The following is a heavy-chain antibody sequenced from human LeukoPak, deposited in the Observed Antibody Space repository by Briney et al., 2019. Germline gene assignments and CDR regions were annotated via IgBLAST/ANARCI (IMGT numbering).Heavy chain of an antibody. D-gene: IGHD2-2*01. J-gene: IGHJ5*02. Sequence: GGSLSLSCAASGFTFSSSAMSWVRQAPGKGLEWVSAISGSGGSTYYADSVKGRFTISRDNSKNTLYLQMNSLRAEDTAVYYCAKDRTVSCSSTSCYHGLGFDPWGQGTLVTVSS. CDR3: AKDRTVSCSSTSCYHGLGFDP. CDR1: GFTFSSSA. CDR2: ISGSGGST. V-gene: IGHV3-23*01.